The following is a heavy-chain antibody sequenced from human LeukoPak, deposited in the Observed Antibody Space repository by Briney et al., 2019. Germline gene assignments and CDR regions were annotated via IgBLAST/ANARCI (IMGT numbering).Heavy chain of an antibody. V-gene: IGHV3-23*01. J-gene: IGHJ4*02. CDR1: GFTFSSYA. Sequence: GGSLRLSCAASGFTFSSYAMSWVRQAPGKGLEWVSAISGSGGSTYYADSVKGRFTISRDNSKNTLYLQMNSLRAEDTAVYYCAKNLYYYDSSGHLFDYWGQGTLVTVSS. CDR2: ISGSGGST. CDR3: AKNLYYYDSSGHLFDY. D-gene: IGHD3-22*01.